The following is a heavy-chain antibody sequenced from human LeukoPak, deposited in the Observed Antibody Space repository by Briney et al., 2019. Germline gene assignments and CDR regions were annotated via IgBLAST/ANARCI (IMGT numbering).Heavy chain of an antibody. CDR1: GYTFTSYG. D-gene: IGHD2-2*01. CDR2: ISAYNGNT. V-gene: IGHV1-18*01. CDR3: ARDGGLYCSSTSCSNWFDP. Sequence: ASVKVSCKASGYTFTSYGISWLRQAPGQGLEWMGWISAYNGNTNYAQKLQGRVTMTTDTSTSTAYMELRSLRSDDTAVYYCARDGGLYCSSTSCSNWFDPWGQGTLVTVSS. J-gene: IGHJ5*02.